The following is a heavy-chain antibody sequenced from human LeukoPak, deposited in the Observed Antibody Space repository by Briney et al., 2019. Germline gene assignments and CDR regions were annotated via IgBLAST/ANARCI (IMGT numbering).Heavy chain of an antibody. D-gene: IGHD1-1*01. J-gene: IGHJ3*01. CDR1: GGSISSGGYY. CDR3: ATKTAINAFHV. V-gene: IGHV4-31*03. Sequence: SQTLSLTCTVSGGSISSGGYYWSWIRQHPGKGLEWIGYIYYSGNTYYNPSLKSRVTMSVDTSKNQFSLKLSSVTAADTAVYYCATKTAINAFHVWGQGTMVTVSS. CDR2: IYYSGNT.